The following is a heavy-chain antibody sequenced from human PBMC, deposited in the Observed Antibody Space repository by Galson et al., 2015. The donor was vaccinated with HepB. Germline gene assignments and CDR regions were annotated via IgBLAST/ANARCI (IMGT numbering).Heavy chain of an antibody. CDR3: ARSGAAAGFLGH. CDR1: GYTFSTYS. J-gene: IGHJ4*02. D-gene: IGHD6-13*01. CDR2: ISPYNGDT. Sequence: SVKVSCKASGYTFSTYSITWVRQAPGQGLEWMGWISPYNGDTDYARKFQGRVTMTTDTSTSTAYMELRRLTSDDTAVYYCARSGAAAGFLGHWGQGTLVTVSS. V-gene: IGHV1-18*01.